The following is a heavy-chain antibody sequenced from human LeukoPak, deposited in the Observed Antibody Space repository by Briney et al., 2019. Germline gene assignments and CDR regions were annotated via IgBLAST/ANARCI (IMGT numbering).Heavy chain of an antibody. CDR2: IYDSGST. V-gene: IGHV4-30-2*01. CDR1: GGSLSSGGYY. CDR3: ARSSFYYYMDV. J-gene: IGHJ6*03. Sequence: NTSQTLSLTCTVSGGSLSSGGYYWSWIRQPPGEGLEWIGYIYDSGSTYYNPSLKSRVTISVDRSKNQFSLKLSSVTAADTAVYYCARSSFYYYMDVWGKGTTVTVSS.